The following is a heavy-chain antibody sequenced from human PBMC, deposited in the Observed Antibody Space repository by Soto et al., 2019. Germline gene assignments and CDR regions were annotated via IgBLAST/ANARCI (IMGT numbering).Heavy chain of an antibody. D-gene: IGHD6-19*01. CDR2: INPATGAA. V-gene: IGHV1-2*02. CDR1: GYPVTAYY. CDR3: ARGGGVGVAGSAAFDM. J-gene: IGHJ3*02. Sequence: QLHLVQSGAVVKKPGASVTVSCSASGYPVTAYYMHWVRQAPGRGLEWMGGINPATGAAKYTQTFRGRVTMTRDPSTSTVFMELSGLTSEDPDVFYCARGGGVGVAGSAAFDMWGQGTLVTVSS.